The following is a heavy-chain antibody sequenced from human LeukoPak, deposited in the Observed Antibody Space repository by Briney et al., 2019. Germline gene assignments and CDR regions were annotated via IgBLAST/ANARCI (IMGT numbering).Heavy chain of an antibody. CDR2: IIPIFGTA. Sequence: ASVKVSCKASGGTFSSYAISRVRQAPGQGLEWMGGIIPIFGTANYAQKFQGRVTITADKSTSTAYMELSSLRSEDTAVYYCARDQAAAGTGWFDPWGQGTLVTVSS. CDR1: GGTFSSYA. J-gene: IGHJ5*02. D-gene: IGHD6-13*01. CDR3: ARDQAAAGTGWFDP. V-gene: IGHV1-69*06.